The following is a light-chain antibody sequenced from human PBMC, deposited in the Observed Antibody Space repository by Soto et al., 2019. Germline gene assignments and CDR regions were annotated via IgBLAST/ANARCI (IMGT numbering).Light chain of an antibody. CDR2: KAS. CDR3: QQYNSHSSYT. CDR1: QSINTW. Sequence: DIQMTQSPSTLSASVGDRVTITCRASQSINTWLAWYQQKPWKAPKLLIYKASSLGSGVPSRFSGSGSGTEFTLTISSLQPDDFAIYYCQQYNSHSSYTFGQGTKLEIK. J-gene: IGKJ2*01. V-gene: IGKV1-5*03.